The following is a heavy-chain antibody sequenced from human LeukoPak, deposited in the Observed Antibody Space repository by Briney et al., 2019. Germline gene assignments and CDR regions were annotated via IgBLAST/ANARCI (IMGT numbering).Heavy chain of an antibody. J-gene: IGHJ4*02. V-gene: IGHV4-59*01. Sequence: PSGTPSPTRPVSGGSISSFYWGWIPPPPREGAGGGGDIFYSGTTNYNPSLKSRVTISVDTSKNQFSLKLSSVTAADTAVYYCARDRGSYPEYYFDYWGQGTLVTVSS. CDR2: IFYSGTT. CDR1: GGSISSFY. D-gene: IGHD1-26*01. CDR3: ARDRGSYPEYYFDY.